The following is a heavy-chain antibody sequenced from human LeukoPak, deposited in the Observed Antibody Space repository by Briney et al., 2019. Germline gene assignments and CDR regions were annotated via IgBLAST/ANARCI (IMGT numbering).Heavy chain of an antibody. J-gene: IGHJ4*02. Sequence: GASLRISCEGSGSSFTNYWIGWVRQMPGKGLEYMGIIYPGDSDTRYSPSFQGQVTISADKSIDTAYLQWSSLKASDTAIYYCARAVAVAGNGYFDYWGQGTLVTVSS. V-gene: IGHV5-51*01. CDR1: GSSFTNYW. CDR3: ARAVAVAGNGYFDY. CDR2: IYPGDSDT. D-gene: IGHD6-13*01.